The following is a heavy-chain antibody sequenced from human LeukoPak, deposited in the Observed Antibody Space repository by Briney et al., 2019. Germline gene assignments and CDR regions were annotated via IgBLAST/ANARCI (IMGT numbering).Heavy chain of an antibody. CDR2: TKEDGGEK. CDR1: GYTFTSYG. J-gene: IGHJ4*02. V-gene: IGHV3-7*01. CDR3: ARRSVAGSLDY. D-gene: IGHD6-19*01. Sequence: SCKASGYTFTSYGISWVRQAPGKGLEWVANTKEDGGEKYYVDSVKGRFTISRDNAENSLYLQMNSLRAEDTAVYYCARRSVAGSLDYWGQGTLVTVSS.